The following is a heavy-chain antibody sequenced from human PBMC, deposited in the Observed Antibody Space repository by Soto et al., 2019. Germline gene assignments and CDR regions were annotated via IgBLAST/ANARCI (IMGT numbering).Heavy chain of an antibody. V-gene: IGHV1-18*01. CDR1: GYTFTSYG. D-gene: IGHD2-2*01. Sequence: ASVKVSCKASGYTFTSYGISWVRQAPGQGLEWMGWISAYNGNTNYAQKLQGRVTMTTDTSTSTACMELRSLRSDDTAVYYCARELVVPAAMVPIDYYYYYMDVWGKGTTVTVSS. CDR2: ISAYNGNT. CDR3: ARELVVPAAMVPIDYYYYYMDV. J-gene: IGHJ6*03.